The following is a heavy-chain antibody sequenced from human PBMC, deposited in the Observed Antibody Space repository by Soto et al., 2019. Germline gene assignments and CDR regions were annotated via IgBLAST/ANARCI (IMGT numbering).Heavy chain of an antibody. CDR3: ARGTRGGFCSGGDCYPENAP. V-gene: IGHV4-59*01. CDR1: GGSISSYS. D-gene: IGHD2-15*01. Sequence: QVQLQESGPGLVKPSETLSLTCTVSGGSISSYSWSWIRQPPGKGLEWIGHIHNSGSTNYNPSLKSRATMELATAKNQFSLKLSSGTAADRAVYSWARGTRGGFCSGGDCYPENAPGGQEPLVTLSP. J-gene: IGHJ5*02. CDR2: IHNSGST.